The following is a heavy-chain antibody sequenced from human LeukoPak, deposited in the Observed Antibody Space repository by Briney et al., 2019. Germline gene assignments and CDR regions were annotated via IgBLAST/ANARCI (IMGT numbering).Heavy chain of an antibody. J-gene: IGHJ6*02. D-gene: IGHD3-22*01. V-gene: IGHV3-48*03. CDR2: ISSSGSTI. CDR1: GFTFSSYG. Sequence: GGSLRLSCAASGFTFSSYGMNWVRQAPGKGLEWVPYISSSGSTIYYADSVKGRFTISRDNAKNSLYLQMNSLRAEDTAVYYCARDPPYDSSGYNYYYGMDVWGQGTTVTVSS. CDR3: ARDPPYDSSGYNYYYGMDV.